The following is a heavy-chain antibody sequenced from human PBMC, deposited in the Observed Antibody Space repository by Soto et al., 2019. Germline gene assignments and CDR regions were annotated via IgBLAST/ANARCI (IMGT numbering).Heavy chain of an antibody. CDR2: INSDGSST. Sequence: PGGSLRLSCAASGLTFTNAWMNWVRQAPGKGLVWVSRINSDGSSTNYADSVKGRFTISRDNAKNTLYLQMNSLRAEDTAVYYCARAGYYDFWSGYHYGMDVWGQGTTVTVSS. D-gene: IGHD3-3*01. V-gene: IGHV3-74*01. CDR1: GLTFTNAW. CDR3: ARAGYYDFWSGYHYGMDV. J-gene: IGHJ6*02.